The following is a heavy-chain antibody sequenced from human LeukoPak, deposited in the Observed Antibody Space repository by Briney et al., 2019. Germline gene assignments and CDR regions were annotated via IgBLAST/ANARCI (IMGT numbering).Heavy chain of an antibody. D-gene: IGHD6-13*01. CDR3: ARALGSSSWYKYFQH. J-gene: IGHJ1*01. CDR1: GFTFSSYE. Sequence: GGSLRLSCAASGFTFSSYEMNWVRQAPGKGLEWVSYISSSGSTIYYADSVKGRFTISRDNAKNSLYLQMNSLRAEDTAVYYCARALGSSSWYKYFQHWGQGTLATVSS. CDR2: ISSSGSTI. V-gene: IGHV3-48*03.